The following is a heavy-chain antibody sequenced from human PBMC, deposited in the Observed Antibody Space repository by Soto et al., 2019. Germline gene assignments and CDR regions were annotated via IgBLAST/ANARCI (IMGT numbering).Heavy chain of an antibody. CDR1: GDSVSSNSAA. D-gene: IGHD2-2*02. J-gene: IGHJ6*02. Sequence: KQSRTLSLTCAISGDSVSSNSAAWNWIRQSPSRGLEWLGRTYYRSKWYNDYAVSVKSRITINPDTSKNQFSLQLNSVTPEDTAVYYCARAGYCSSTSCYRPPLYYYYYGMDVWGQGTTVTVSS. V-gene: IGHV6-1*01. CDR2: TYYRSKWYN. CDR3: ARAGYCSSTSCYRPPLYYYYYGMDV.